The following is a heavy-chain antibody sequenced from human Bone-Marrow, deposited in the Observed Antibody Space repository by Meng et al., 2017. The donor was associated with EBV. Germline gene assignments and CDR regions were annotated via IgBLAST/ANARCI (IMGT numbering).Heavy chain of an antibody. D-gene: IGHD6-13*01. Sequence: EGQLVGPGGGLVQPGGSLRLSCAASGFTLSNYWMHWVRQVPGKGLVWVSRINVDGSDTIYADSVKGRFTISRDNGKNTLHLQMNSLRADDTAVYYCSRSNWYPDYWGQGTLVTVSS. CDR1: GFTLSNYW. V-gene: IGHV3-74*01. J-gene: IGHJ4*02. CDR2: INVDGSDT. CDR3: SRSNWYPDY.